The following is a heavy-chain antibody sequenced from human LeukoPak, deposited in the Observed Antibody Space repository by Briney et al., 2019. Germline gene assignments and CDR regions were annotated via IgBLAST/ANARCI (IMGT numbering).Heavy chain of an antibody. CDR1: GFTFSSYA. Sequence: GGTLRLSCAASGFTFSSYAMHWVRQAPGKGLEWVAVISYDGSNKYYADSVKGRFTISRDNSKNTLYLQMNSQRAEDTAVYYCARDVAARSYYYYYMDVWGKGTTVTVSS. CDR2: ISYDGSNK. D-gene: IGHD6-6*01. V-gene: IGHV3-30*01. CDR3: ARDVAARSYYYYYMDV. J-gene: IGHJ6*03.